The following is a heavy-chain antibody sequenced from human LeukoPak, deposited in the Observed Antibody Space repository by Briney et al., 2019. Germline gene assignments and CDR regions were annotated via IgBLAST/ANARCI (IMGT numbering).Heavy chain of an antibody. J-gene: IGHJ4*02. Sequence: GESLKISCKGSGYRFTTYWIGWVRQMPGKGLEWMGIIYPGDSDTRYSPSFQGQVTISADKSIHTAYLQWSSLKAYDTAMYYCARHPRHWGLPYFDYWGQGTLVTVSS. CDR3: ARHPRHWGLPYFDY. D-gene: IGHD7-27*01. CDR1: GYRFTTYW. V-gene: IGHV5-51*01. CDR2: IYPGDSDT.